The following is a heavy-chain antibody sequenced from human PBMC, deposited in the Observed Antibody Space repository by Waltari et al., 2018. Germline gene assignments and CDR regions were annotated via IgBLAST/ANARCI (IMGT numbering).Heavy chain of an antibody. Sequence: EVQLVESGGGSVQPGGSLRLSCAASGMTFSHQWMNWVRQAPGKGLEWVANIKQDGSEKNYVDSVEGRFSISRDNAQNSLYLQMNSLRAEDTAIYYCVTGLTTVTAKDYFDHWGQGALVTVS. CDR1: GMTFSHQW. J-gene: IGHJ4*02. D-gene: IGHD4-17*01. CDR2: IKQDGSEK. CDR3: VTGLTTVTAKDYFDH. V-gene: IGHV3-7*01.